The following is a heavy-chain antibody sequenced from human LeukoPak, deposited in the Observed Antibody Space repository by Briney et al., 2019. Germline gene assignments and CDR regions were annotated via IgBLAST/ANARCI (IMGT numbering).Heavy chain of an antibody. CDR2: IYYSGST. J-gene: IGHJ4*02. Sequence: SETLSLTCTVSGGSVSSGNYYWSWIRQPPGKGLEWIGYIYYSGSTNYNPSLKSRVTISVDTSKNQFSLKLSSVTAADTAVYYCARGRPGGGFDYWGQGTLVTVSS. CDR1: GGSVSSGNYY. V-gene: IGHV4-61*01. CDR3: ARGRPGGGFDY. D-gene: IGHD3-10*01.